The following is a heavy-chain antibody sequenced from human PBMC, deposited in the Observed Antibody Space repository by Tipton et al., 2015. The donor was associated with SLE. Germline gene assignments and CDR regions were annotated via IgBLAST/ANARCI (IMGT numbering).Heavy chain of an antibody. CDR1: GGSISSSSYY. CDR2: IYYSGST. D-gene: IGHD6-19*01. V-gene: IGHV4-39*07. Sequence: TLSLTCTVSGGSISSSSYYWGWIRQPPGKGLEWIGSIYYSGSTYYNPSLKSRVTISVDTSKNQFSLKLSSVSAADTAVYYCARDRGRYSSGYNWFDPWGQGTLVTVSS. J-gene: IGHJ5*02. CDR3: ARDRGRYSSGYNWFDP.